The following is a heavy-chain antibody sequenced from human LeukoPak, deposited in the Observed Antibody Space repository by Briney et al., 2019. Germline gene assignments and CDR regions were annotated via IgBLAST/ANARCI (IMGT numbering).Heavy chain of an antibody. V-gene: IGHV1-3*01. CDR3: ARDQIGVAAAAY. CDR2: INPSNDDT. D-gene: IGHD6-13*01. Sequence: ASVKVSCKASGYSFTNFVIHWVRQAPGQRLEWMGWINPSNDDTKYSQNFQGRVTITRDTSASTAYMELNSLRSEDTALYYCARDQIGVAAAAYWGQGTLVTVSS. CDR1: GYSFTNFV. J-gene: IGHJ4*02.